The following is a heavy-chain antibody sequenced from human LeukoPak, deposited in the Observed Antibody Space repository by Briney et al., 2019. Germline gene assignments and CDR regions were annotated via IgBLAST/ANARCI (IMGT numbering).Heavy chain of an antibody. J-gene: IGHJ4*02. CDR2: IYTSGST. CDR1: GGSISSGIYY. V-gene: IGHV4-61*02. D-gene: IGHD3-22*01. Sequence: PPQTLSLTCTVSGGSISSGIYYWSWIRQPAGKGLEWIGRIYTSGSTNYNPSLKSRVTISVDTSKNQFSLKLSSVTAADTAVYYCAGDSSGYQANFDYWGQGTLVTVSS. CDR3: AGDSSGYQANFDY.